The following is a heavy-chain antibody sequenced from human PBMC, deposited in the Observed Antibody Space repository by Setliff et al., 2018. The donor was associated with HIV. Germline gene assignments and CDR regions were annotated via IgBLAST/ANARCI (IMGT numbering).Heavy chain of an antibody. Sequence: PGGSLRLSCAASGFTFSDYSMSWVRQAPGKGLEWISYIRSDNSNTYYADSVRGRFTISRDNAKNSLFLQMNNLRAEDTAVYFCAAQGVLWGQGTQVTVSS. J-gene: IGHJ4*02. V-gene: IGHV3-48*01. CDR1: GFTFSDYS. CDR2: IRSDNSNT. CDR3: AAQGVL.